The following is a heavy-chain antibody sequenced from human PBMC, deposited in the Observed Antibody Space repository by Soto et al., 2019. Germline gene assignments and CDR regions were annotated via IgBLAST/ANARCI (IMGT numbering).Heavy chain of an antibody. CDR2: IYYSGST. CDR1: GGSISSGDYY. CDR3: ARAHCTNGVCPFDY. Sequence: PSETLSLTCTVSGGSISSGDYYWSWIRQPPGKGLEWIGYIYYSGSTYYNPSLKSRVTISVDTSKNQFSLKLSSVTAADTAVYYCARAHCTNGVCPFDYWGQGTLVTVSS. J-gene: IGHJ4*02. D-gene: IGHD2-8*01. V-gene: IGHV4-30-4*01.